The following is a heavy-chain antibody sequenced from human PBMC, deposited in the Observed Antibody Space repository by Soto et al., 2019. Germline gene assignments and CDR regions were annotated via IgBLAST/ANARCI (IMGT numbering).Heavy chain of an antibody. V-gene: IGHV3-30*18. CDR1: GFTFSSYG. D-gene: IGHD6-19*01. Sequence: GGSLRLSCAASGFTFSSYGMHWVRQAPGKGLEWVAVISYDGSNKYYADSVKGRFTISRDNSKNTLYLQMNSLRAEDTAVYYCAKDRVAVAGYGMDVWGQGTTVTVSS. CDR3: AKDRVAVAGYGMDV. CDR2: ISYDGSNK. J-gene: IGHJ6*02.